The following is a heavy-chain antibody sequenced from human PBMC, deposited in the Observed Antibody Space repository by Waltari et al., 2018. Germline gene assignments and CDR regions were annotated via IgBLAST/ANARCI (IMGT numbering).Heavy chain of an antibody. V-gene: IGHV4-59*08. Sequence: QVQLQESGPGLVKPSETLFLTCTVSGGSLSSYYWTWIRQPPGKGLEWIGYIYYSGGTNYNRSLKSRVTISVDTSKNQFSLKLSSVTAADTAIYYCARGGGYYYYYDLDVWGQGTTVTVSS. CDR2: IYYSGGT. CDR3: ARGGGYYYYYDLDV. D-gene: IGHD6-13*01. CDR1: GGSLSSYY. J-gene: IGHJ6*02.